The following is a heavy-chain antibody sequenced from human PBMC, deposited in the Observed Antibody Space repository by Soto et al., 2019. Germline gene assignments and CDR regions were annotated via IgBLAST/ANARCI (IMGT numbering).Heavy chain of an antibody. CDR2: ISGYNGLT. CDR1: GYTFSNYG. CDR3: ARRVVVTSVPDISYYYYGLDV. V-gene: IGHV1-18*04. Sequence: QVQLVQSGDEVKKSGASVKVSCKASGYTFSNYGISWVRQAPGQGLEWMGWISGYNGLTAYAQNVQGRVTMTIDTPTRTVFMELTSLRSNDTAVYYCARRVVVTSVPDISYYYYGLDVWGQGTTVTVSS. J-gene: IGHJ6*02. D-gene: IGHD2-21*02.